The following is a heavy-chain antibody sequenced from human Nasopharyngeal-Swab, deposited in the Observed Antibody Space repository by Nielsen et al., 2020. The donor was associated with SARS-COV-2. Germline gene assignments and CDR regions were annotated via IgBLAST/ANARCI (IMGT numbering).Heavy chain of an antibody. CDR1: GGTFRTYA. D-gene: IGHD1-26*01. CDR2: IIPIFGTA. J-gene: IGHJ3*02. Sequence: SVKVSCKASGGTFRTYAISWVRQAPGQGLEWMGGIIPIFGTANYAQKFQGRVAITADSSPSTAYMELSSLRSEDTAVYYCARGVVSGSYGSLTDAFEIWGQGTMGTVSS. V-gene: IGHV1-69*06. CDR3: ARGVVSGSYGSLTDAFEI.